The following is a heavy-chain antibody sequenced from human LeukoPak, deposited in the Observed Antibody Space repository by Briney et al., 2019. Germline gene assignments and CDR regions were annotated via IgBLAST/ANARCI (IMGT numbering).Heavy chain of an antibody. Sequence: PSETLSLTCAVSGGSISSGGYSWSWIRQPPGKGLEWIGYIYHSGSTYYNPSLKSRVTISVDRSKNQFSLKLSSVTAADTAAYYCARAEYSSVDYWGQGTLVTVSS. J-gene: IGHJ4*02. CDR3: ARAEYSSVDY. CDR1: GGSISSGGYS. CDR2: IYHSGST. V-gene: IGHV4-30-2*01. D-gene: IGHD6-6*01.